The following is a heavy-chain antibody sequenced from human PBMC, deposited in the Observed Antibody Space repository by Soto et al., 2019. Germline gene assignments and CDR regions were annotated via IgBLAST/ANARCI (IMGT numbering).Heavy chain of an antibody. CDR1: GGSISSGDYY. CDR3: AREPELHYYDSSIGFDP. Sequence: SETLSLTCTVSGGSISSGDYYWSWLRQPPGKGLEWIGYIYYSGSTYYNPSLKSRVTISVDTSKNQFSLKLSSVTAADTAVDYCAREPELHYYDSSIGFDPWGQGTLVTVSS. CDR2: IYYSGST. J-gene: IGHJ5*02. V-gene: IGHV4-30-4*01. D-gene: IGHD3-22*01.